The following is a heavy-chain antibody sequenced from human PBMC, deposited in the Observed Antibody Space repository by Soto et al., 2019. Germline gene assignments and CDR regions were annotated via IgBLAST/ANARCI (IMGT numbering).Heavy chain of an antibody. CDR1: GFTFSSYA. CDR3: AKYSSSSEYYYYYYGMDV. V-gene: IGHV3-23*01. J-gene: IGHJ6*02. CDR2: ISGSGGST. D-gene: IGHD6-6*01. Sequence: GGSLRLSCAASGFTFSSYAMSWARQAPGKGLEWVSAISGSGGSTYYADSVKGRFTISRDNSKNTLYLQMNSLRAEDTAVYYCAKYSSSSEYYYYYYGMDVWGQGTTVTVSS.